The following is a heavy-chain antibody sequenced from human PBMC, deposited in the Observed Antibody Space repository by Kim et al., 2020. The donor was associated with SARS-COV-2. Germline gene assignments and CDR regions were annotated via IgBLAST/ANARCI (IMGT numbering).Heavy chain of an antibody. J-gene: IGHJ5*02. V-gene: IGHV4-39*01. Sequence: SETLSLTCTVSGGSISSSSYYWGWIRQPPGKGLEWIGSIYYSGSTYYNPSLKSRVTISVDTSKNQFSLKLSSVTATDTAVYYCARQEALWFGELMGWFDPWGQGTLVTVSS. CDR2: IYYSGST. CDR3: ARQEALWFGELMGWFDP. D-gene: IGHD3-10*01. CDR1: GGSISSSSYY.